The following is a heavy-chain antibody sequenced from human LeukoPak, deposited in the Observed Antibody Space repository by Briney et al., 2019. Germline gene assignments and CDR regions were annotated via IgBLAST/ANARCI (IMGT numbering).Heavy chain of an antibody. J-gene: IGHJ3*02. Sequence: GGSLRLSCAASGFTVSSNYMSWVRQAPGKGLEWVSVIYSGGSTYYADSVKGRFTISRDNSKNTLYLQMNSLRAEDTAVYYCATGDIAAAADDAFDIWGQGTMVTVSS. CDR1: GFTVSSNY. V-gene: IGHV3-66*01. CDR3: ATGDIAAAADDAFDI. D-gene: IGHD6-13*01. CDR2: IYSGGST.